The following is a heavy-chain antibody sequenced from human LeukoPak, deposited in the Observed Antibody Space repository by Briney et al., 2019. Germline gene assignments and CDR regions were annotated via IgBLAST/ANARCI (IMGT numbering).Heavy chain of an antibody. D-gene: IGHD3-3*01. Sequence: GGSLRLSCAASGFTFSSYSMNWVRQAPGKGLEWVSYISSSSSTIYYADSVKGRFTISRDNAKNSLYLQMNSLRAEDTAVYYCAKGLEWLPLDYWGQGTLVTVSS. CDR1: GFTFSSYS. CDR3: AKGLEWLPLDY. J-gene: IGHJ4*02. V-gene: IGHV3-48*04. CDR2: ISSSSSTI.